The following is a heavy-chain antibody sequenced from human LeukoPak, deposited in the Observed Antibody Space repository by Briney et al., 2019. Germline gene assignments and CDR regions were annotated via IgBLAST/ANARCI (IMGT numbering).Heavy chain of an antibody. CDR3: TRQEYCSGASCYTWFDP. Sequence: GEALKISCKGSGYSINNYWIAWVRQMPGKGLEWMGIIYPADSDIRYSPSFQGQVTISADKSISTAYLQWNSLKASDTAMYYCTRQEYCSGASCYTWFDPWGQGTLVTVSS. V-gene: IGHV5-51*01. D-gene: IGHD2-15*01. CDR2: IYPADSDI. J-gene: IGHJ5*02. CDR1: GYSINNYW.